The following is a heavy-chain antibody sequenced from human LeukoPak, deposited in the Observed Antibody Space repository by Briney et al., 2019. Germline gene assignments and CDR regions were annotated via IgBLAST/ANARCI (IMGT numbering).Heavy chain of an antibody. J-gene: IGHJ4*02. Sequence: GGSLRLSCAASGFTFSSYAMSWVRQAPGKGLEWVSAISGSGGSTYYADSVKGRFTISGDNSKNTLYLQMNSLRAEDTAVYYCAKDGSGAVATTDFDYWGQGTLVTVSS. CDR1: GFTFSSYA. CDR3: AKDGSGAVATTDFDY. CDR2: ISGSGGST. D-gene: IGHD6-19*01. V-gene: IGHV3-23*01.